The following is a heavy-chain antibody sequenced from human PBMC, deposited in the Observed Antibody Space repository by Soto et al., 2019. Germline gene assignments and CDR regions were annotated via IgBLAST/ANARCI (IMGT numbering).Heavy chain of an antibody. CDR2: ISYDGILK. Sequence: VGSLRLSCAVSGFTFSAFGMHWVRQAPDKGLEWVAIISYDGILKYYADSVKGRFTISRDTSKGALYLQMNSLTPEDTAVYYCAKDFKVSGGHYGSLNYYYGMDVWGQGTTVTVSS. V-gene: IGHV3-30*18. J-gene: IGHJ6*02. CDR1: GFTFSAFG. CDR3: AKDFKVSGGHYGSLNYYYGMDV. D-gene: IGHD3-10*01.